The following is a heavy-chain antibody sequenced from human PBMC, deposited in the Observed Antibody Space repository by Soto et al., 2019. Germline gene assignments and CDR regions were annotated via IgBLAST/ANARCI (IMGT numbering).Heavy chain of an antibody. D-gene: IGHD6-6*01. Sequence: GSLRLSCAASGFTFSSYAMSWVRQAPGKGLEWVSAISGSGGSTYYADSVKGRFTISRDNSKNTLYLQMNSLRAEDTAVYYCARTEIAARQYEYFQHWGQGTLVTVSS. J-gene: IGHJ1*01. CDR3: ARTEIAARQYEYFQH. CDR1: GFTFSSYA. V-gene: IGHV3-23*01. CDR2: ISGSGGST.